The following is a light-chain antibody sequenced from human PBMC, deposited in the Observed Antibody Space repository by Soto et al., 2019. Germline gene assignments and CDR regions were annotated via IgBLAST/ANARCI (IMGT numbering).Light chain of an antibody. CDR3: QQSYSTPYT. CDR1: QSIRIN. Sequence: DIQMTQSPSSLSASVGDKFTITCRASQSIRINLNWYQQKPGKAPKLLIYAASSLQSGVPSRFSGSGSGTDLTLTISSLQAEDFATYYCQQSYSTPYTFGQGTTLEIK. V-gene: IGKV1-39*01. CDR2: AAS. J-gene: IGKJ2*01.